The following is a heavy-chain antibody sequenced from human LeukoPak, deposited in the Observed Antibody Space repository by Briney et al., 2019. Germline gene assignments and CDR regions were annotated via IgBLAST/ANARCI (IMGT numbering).Heavy chain of an antibody. Sequence: GGSLRLSCAASGFTFDDYAMHWVRQAPGKGLEWVSGISWNSGSIGYADSVKGRFTISRDNAKNSLYLQMNSLRAEDTALYYCAKGIHITMIECCFDYWGQGTLVTVSS. V-gene: IGHV3-9*01. D-gene: IGHD3-22*01. CDR3: AKGIHITMIECCFDY. CDR1: GFTFDDYA. CDR2: ISWNSGSI. J-gene: IGHJ4*02.